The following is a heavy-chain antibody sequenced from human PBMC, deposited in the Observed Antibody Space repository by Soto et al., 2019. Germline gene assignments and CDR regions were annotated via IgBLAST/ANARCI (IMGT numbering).Heavy chain of an antibody. V-gene: IGHV3-33*03. D-gene: IGHD6-6*01. CDR3: ARIRAIAARPADYYHYYLDV. CDR2: IWYDGSNK. Sequence: GGSLRLSCAASGFTFSSYAMSWVRQAPGKGLEWVAVIWYDGSNKYYADSVKTRLTISRDTSKNQVVLTMTNMDPVDTATYYCARIRAIAARPADYYHYYLDVWGKGTTVTVPS. CDR1: GFTFSSYA. J-gene: IGHJ6*03.